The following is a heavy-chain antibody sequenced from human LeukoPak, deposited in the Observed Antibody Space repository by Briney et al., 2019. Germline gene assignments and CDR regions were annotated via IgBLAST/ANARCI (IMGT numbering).Heavy chain of an antibody. V-gene: IGHV4-34*01. CDR3: AREKAGGRSGITMVWGVRKRQYYFDY. D-gene: IGHD3-10*01. J-gene: IGHJ4*02. Sequence: SETLSLTCAVYGGSFSGYYWSWIRQPPGKGLEWIGEINHSGSTNYHPSLKSRVTISVDTSKNQFSLKLSSVTAADTSVYYCAREKAGGRSGITMVWGVRKRQYYFDYWGQGTLVTVSS. CDR1: GGSFSGYY. CDR2: INHSGST.